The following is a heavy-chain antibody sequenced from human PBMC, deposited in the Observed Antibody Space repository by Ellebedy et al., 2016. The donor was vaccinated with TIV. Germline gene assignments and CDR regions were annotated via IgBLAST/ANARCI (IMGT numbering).Heavy chain of an antibody. Sequence: PGGSLRLSCTGSGFTFGDYVMSWFRQAPGKGLEWVAFIRSKGYGGTTEYAESVKGRFTISRDDSKSIAYLEMNSLKTEDTAVYYCTRHCINCVCYRDYYYGMDVWGQGTTVTVSS. CDR1: GFTFGDYV. CDR2: IRSKGYGGTT. D-gene: IGHD2-8*01. CDR3: TRHCINCVCYRDYYYGMDV. V-gene: IGHV3-49*03. J-gene: IGHJ6*02.